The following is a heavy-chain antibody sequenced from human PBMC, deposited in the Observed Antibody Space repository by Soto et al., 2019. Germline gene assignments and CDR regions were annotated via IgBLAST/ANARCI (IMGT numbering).Heavy chain of an antibody. J-gene: IGHJ6*02. CDR1: GFTFSSYA. D-gene: IGHD4-4*01. V-gene: IGHV3-23*01. CDR2: ISGSGGST. Sequence: EVQLLESGGGLVQPGGSLRLSCAASGFTFSSYAMSWVRQAPGKGLEWVSAISGSGGSTYYADSVKGRFTISRDNSKNTLYSQMNSLRAEDTAVYYCAKDPPPRYSNYYYYYGMDVWGQGTTVTVSS. CDR3: AKDPPPRYSNYYYYYGMDV.